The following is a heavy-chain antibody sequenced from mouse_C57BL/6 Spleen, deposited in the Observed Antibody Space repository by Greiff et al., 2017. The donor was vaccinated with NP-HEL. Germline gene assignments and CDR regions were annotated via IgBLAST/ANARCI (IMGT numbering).Heavy chain of an antibody. CDR1: GYSITSGYY. Sequence: DVQLQESGPGLVKPSQSLSLTCSVTGYSITSGYYWNWIRQFPGNKLEWMGYISYDGSNNYNPSLNNRISITRDTSKNQFFLKLNSVTTEDTATYYCARDYYYGSSWGFAYWGQGTLVTVSA. V-gene: IGHV3-6*01. CDR2: ISYDGSN. CDR3: ARDYYYGSSWGFAY. D-gene: IGHD1-1*01. J-gene: IGHJ3*01.